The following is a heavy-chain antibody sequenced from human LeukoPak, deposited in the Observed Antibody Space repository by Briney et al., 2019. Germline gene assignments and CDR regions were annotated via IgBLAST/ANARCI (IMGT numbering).Heavy chain of an antibody. CDR1: GGSFSGYY. D-gene: IGHD6-19*01. CDR2: INHSGST. J-gene: IGHJ4*02. CDR3: ARGGLFSGWTSSSYYFDY. Sequence: SETLSLTCAVYGGSFSGYYWSWIRQPPGKGLEWIGEINHSGSTNYNPSFKSRVTISVDTSKNQFSLKLSSVTAADTAVYYCARGGLFSGWTSSSYYFDYWGQGTLVTVSS. V-gene: IGHV4-34*01.